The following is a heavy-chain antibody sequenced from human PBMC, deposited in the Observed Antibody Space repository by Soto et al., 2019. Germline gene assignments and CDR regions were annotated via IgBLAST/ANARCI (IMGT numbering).Heavy chain of an antibody. V-gene: IGHV1-2*04. Sequence: ASVKVSCKASGYTFTGYYMHWVRQAPGQGLEWMGWINPNSGGTNYAQKFQGWVTMTRDTSISTAYMELSRLRSDDTAVYYCARRHYAFWSGQHSGYGMDVWGQGTTVTVSS. CDR2: INPNSGGT. CDR3: ARRHYAFWSGQHSGYGMDV. CDR1: GYTFTGYY. J-gene: IGHJ6*02. D-gene: IGHD3-3*01.